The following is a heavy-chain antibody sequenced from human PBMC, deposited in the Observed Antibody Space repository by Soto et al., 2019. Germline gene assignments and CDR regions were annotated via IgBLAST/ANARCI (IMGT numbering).Heavy chain of an antibody. CDR1: DGSFSGYY. D-gene: IGHD3-10*01. V-gene: IGHV4-34*01. CDR2: IDHSGST. Sequence: SETLSLTCTVSDGSFSGYYWSWIRQPPGKGLEWIGDIDHSGSTHYSPSLKSRVTMSVDTSKNQFSLHLTSVTAADTALYYCSRGRPPRFWGQATLVTVSS. CDR3: SRGRPPRF. J-gene: IGHJ4*02.